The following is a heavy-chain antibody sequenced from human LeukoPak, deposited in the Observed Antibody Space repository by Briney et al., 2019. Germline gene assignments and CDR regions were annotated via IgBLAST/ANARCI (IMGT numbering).Heavy chain of an antibody. D-gene: IGHD2-2*01. Sequence: PSETLSLTCAVYGGSFSGYYWSWIRQPPGKGLEWIGEINHSGSTNYNPSLKSRVTISVDTSKNQFSLKLSSVTAADTAVYYCARGKHRRTPYYYYYMDVWGKGTTVTVSS. CDR3: ARGKHRRTPYYYYYMDV. CDR1: GGSFSGYY. J-gene: IGHJ6*03. CDR2: INHSGST. V-gene: IGHV4-34*01.